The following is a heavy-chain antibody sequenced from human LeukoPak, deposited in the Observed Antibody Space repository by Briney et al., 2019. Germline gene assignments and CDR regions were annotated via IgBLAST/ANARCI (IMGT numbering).Heavy chain of an antibody. J-gene: IGHJ4*02. D-gene: IGHD3-10*01. Sequence: GGSLRLSCAASGFTFSSYAMSWVRQAPGKGLEWVSAISGSGGSTYYADSVKGRFTISRDNSKNTLYLQMNSLRAEDTAVYYCAKVREYGSGSHIDYWGQGTPVTVSS. CDR1: GFTFSSYA. CDR2: ISGSGGST. V-gene: IGHV3-23*01. CDR3: AKVREYGSGSHIDY.